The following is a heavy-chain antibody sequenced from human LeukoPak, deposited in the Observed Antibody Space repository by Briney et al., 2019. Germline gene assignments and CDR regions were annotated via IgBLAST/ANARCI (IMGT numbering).Heavy chain of an antibody. CDR3: ARAGISSSWYGLFDY. CDR1: GGSISSSSYY. D-gene: IGHD6-13*01. CDR2: IYYSGST. V-gene: IGHV4-39*07. J-gene: IGHJ4*02. Sequence: PSETLSLTCTVSGGSISSSSYYWGWIRQPPGKGLEWIGTIYYSGSTYYNPSLKSRVTISVDTSKNQFSLKLSSVTAADTAVYYCARAGISSSWYGLFDYWGQGTLVTVSS.